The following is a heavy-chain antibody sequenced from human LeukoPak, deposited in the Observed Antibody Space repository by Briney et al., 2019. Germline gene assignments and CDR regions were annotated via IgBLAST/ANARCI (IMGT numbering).Heavy chain of an antibody. J-gene: IGHJ4*02. V-gene: IGHV3-30*02. Sequence: GGSLRLSCAASGFTFSSYGMHWVRQAPGKGLEWVAFIRYDGSNKYYADSVKGRFTISRDNSKNTLYLQMNSLRAEDTAVYYRAKERDTAMVTIDYWGQGTLVTVSS. CDR1: GFTFSSYG. CDR2: IRYDGSNK. CDR3: AKERDTAMVTIDY. D-gene: IGHD5-18*01.